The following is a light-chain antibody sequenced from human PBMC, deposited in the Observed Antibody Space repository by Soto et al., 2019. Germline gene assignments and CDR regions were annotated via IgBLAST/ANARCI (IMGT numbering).Light chain of an antibody. J-gene: IGKJ1*01. CDR1: RSVSSN. CDR3: QQYNSWPRT. Sequence: IEMTQSPATLSVSLGERATLSCRASRSVSSNFAWYQQKPGQAPRLLIYGASTRASDVPVRFSGSGSGTEFTITISSLPSEDFAVYYCQQYNSWPRTFGQGTKVDIK. CDR2: GAS. V-gene: IGKV3-15*01.